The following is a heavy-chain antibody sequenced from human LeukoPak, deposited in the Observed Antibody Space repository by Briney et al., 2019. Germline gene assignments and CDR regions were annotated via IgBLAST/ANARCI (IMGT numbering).Heavy chain of an antibody. CDR1: GGSISSYY. Sequence: SETLSLTCTVSGGSISSYYWSWIRQPPGKGLEWIGYIYYSGSTNYNPSLKSRVTISVDTSKNQFSLKLSSVTAADTAVYYCARASQGYYDILTGYYTDAFDIWGQGTMVTVSS. CDR2: IYYSGST. CDR3: ARASQGYYDILTGYYTDAFDI. J-gene: IGHJ3*02. V-gene: IGHV4-59*01. D-gene: IGHD3-9*01.